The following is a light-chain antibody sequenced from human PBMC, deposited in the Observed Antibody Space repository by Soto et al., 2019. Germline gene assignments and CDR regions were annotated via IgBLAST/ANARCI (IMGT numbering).Light chain of an antibody. CDR3: SSYTSSSSYV. Sequence: QSALTQPASVSGSPGQSITISCTGTSSDVGGYKYVSWYQQHPDKAPKLIIYDVTNRPSGISNRFSGSKSGNTASLTISGLQAEYEADYYCSSYTSSSSYVFVTGTNVTVL. CDR2: DVT. V-gene: IGLV2-14*01. CDR1: SSDVGGYKY. J-gene: IGLJ1*01.